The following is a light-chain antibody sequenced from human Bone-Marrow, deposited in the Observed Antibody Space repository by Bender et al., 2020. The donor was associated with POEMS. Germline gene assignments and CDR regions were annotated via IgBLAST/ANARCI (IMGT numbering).Light chain of an antibody. V-gene: IGLV2-14*01. Sequence: QSALTQPASVSGSPGQSITISCTGSSNDVGTYKFVSWYQHHPGRAPQLLIYEVNSRPSGLSDRFSGSKSGNTASLTISGLQAEDEAHYYCSSYTSATTVVFGGGTKVTVL. CDR3: SSYTSATTVV. CDR2: EVN. CDR1: SNDVGTYKF. J-gene: IGLJ3*02.